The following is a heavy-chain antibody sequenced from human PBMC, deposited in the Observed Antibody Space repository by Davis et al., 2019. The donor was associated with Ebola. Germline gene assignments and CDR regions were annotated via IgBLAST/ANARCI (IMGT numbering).Heavy chain of an antibody. D-gene: IGHD2-15*01. J-gene: IGHJ4*02. CDR3: TRPSAHCSGGSCYPTFDY. V-gene: IGHV3-21*03. CDR1: GFTFSSYS. CDR2: ISSSSSYI. Sequence: GESLKISCAASGFTFSSYSMNWVRQAPGKGLEWVSSISSSSSYIYYADSVKGRFTISRDNSKNTLYLQMNSLKTEDTAVYYCTRPSAHCSGGSCYPTFDYWGQGTLVTVSS.